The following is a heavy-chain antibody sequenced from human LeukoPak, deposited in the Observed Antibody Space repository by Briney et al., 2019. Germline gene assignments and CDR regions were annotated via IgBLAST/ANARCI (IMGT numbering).Heavy chain of an antibody. V-gene: IGHV4-4*07. Sequence: PSETLSLTCTVSGGSISRYYWSWIRQPAGKGLEWIGRIYTSGSTNYNPSLKSRVTMSVDTSKNQFSLKLSSVTAADTAVYYCASPPAPYTSGWYFGYWGQGTLVTVSS. CDR1: GGSISRYY. D-gene: IGHD6-19*01. J-gene: IGHJ4*02. CDR2: IYTSGST. CDR3: ASPPAPYTSGWYFGY.